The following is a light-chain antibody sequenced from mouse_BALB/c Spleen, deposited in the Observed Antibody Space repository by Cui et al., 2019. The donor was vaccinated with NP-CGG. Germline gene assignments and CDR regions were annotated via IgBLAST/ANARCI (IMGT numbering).Light chain of an antibody. J-gene: IGLJ1*01. V-gene: IGLV1*01. Sequence: QAVVTQESALTKSPGETVTLTCRSSIGAVTTSNYANWVQEKPDHLFTGLIGGTNNRVPGVPARFSGSLIGGKAALTITGAQTEDEAIYFCALWYSNHWVFGGGTKLTVL. CDR2: GTN. CDR3: ALWYSNHWV. CDR1: IGAVTTSNY.